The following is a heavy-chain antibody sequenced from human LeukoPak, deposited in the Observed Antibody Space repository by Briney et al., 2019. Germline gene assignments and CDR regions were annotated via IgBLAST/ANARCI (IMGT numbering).Heavy chain of an antibody. Sequence: SETLSLTCAVYGGSFSGYYWSWIRQPPGKGLEWIGEINHSGSTNYNPSLKSRVTISVDTSKNQFSLKLSSVTAADTAVYYCARGGVEMATLGYFDYWGQGTLVTVSS. V-gene: IGHV4-34*01. J-gene: IGHJ4*02. CDR3: ARGGVEMATLGYFDY. CDR1: GGSFSGYY. D-gene: IGHD5-24*01. CDR2: INHSGST.